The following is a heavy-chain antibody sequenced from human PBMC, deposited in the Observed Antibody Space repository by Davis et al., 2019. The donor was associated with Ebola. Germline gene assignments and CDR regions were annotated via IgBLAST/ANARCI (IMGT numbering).Heavy chain of an antibody. Sequence: PSETLSLTCTVSGGSISSYYWSWIRQPPGKGLEWIGYIYYSGSTNYNPSLKSRVTMSVDTSKNQFSLKLSSVTAADTAMYYCARGRGDVGIVTDFDYWGQGTLVTVSS. D-gene: IGHD2/OR15-2a*01. CDR1: GGSISSYY. CDR3: ARGRGDVGIVTDFDY. V-gene: IGHV4-59*12. J-gene: IGHJ4*02. CDR2: IYYSGST.